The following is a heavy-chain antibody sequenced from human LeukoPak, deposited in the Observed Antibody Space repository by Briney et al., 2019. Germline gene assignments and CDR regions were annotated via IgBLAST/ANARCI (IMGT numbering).Heavy chain of an antibody. CDR3: ARDPEKSLAVAHLDY. CDR1: GFTFSSYE. CDR2: ISSSSSNI. Sequence: GSLRLSCAASGFTFSSYEMNWVRQAPGKGLEWVSYISSSSSNIFYADSVKGRFTISRDNAKNSLYLQMNSLRAEDTAVYYCARDPEKSLAVAHLDYWGQGTLVTVAS. V-gene: IGHV3-48*03. D-gene: IGHD6-19*01. J-gene: IGHJ4*02.